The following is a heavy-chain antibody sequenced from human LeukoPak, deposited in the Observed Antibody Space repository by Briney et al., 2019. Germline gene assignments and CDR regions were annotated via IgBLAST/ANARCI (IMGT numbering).Heavy chain of an antibody. CDR2: VDPEDGET. CDR3: ATEYGYSYPRGLIGY. CDR1: GYTFTDYY. Sequence: ASVKVSXKVSGYTFTDYYMHWVQQAPGKGLEWMGLVDPEDGETIYAERFQGRVTITADTSTDTAYMELSSLRSEDTAVYYCATEYGYSYPRGLIGYWGQGTLVTVSS. V-gene: IGHV1-69-2*01. J-gene: IGHJ4*02. D-gene: IGHD5-18*01.